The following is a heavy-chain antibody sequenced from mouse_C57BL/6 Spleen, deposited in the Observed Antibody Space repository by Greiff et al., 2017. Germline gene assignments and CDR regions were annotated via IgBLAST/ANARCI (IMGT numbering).Heavy chain of an antibody. CDR1: GYAFSSYW. Sequence: QVQLQQSGAELVKPGASVKISCKASGYAFSSYWMNWVKQRPGKGLEWIGQIYPGDGDTNYNGKFKGKATLTADKSSSTAYMQLSSLTSEDSAVYFCAREGDYGSSYAWFAYWGQGTLVTVSA. J-gene: IGHJ3*01. CDR2: IYPGDGDT. D-gene: IGHD1-1*01. CDR3: AREGDYGSSYAWFAY. V-gene: IGHV1-80*01.